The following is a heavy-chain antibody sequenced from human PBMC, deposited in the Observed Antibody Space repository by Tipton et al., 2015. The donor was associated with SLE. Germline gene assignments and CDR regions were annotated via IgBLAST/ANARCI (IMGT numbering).Heavy chain of an antibody. CDR3: PIYYHDSTGLHWFAP. J-gene: IGHJ5*02. Sequence: TLSLTCTVSGGSISSKNYYWGWIRQPPGKGLEWIGSIHYSGSTYDNPSFKSRVTISVDTSKNQFSLKLSSVTAADTAVYYCPIYYHDSTGLHWFAPWGQGSLVTVSS. CDR2: IHYSGST. V-gene: IGHV4-39*07. D-gene: IGHD3-22*01. CDR1: GGSISSKNYY.